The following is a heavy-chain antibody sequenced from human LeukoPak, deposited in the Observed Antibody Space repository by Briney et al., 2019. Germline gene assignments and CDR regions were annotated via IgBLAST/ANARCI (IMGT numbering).Heavy chain of an antibody. J-gene: IGHJ6*03. Sequence: GASVKVSCKASGYTFTSYDINWVRQATGQGLEWMGWMNPNSGNTGYAQKFQGRVTMTTDTSTSTAYMELRSLRSDDTAVYYCARVGHDILNRDYYYMDVWGKGTTVTISS. CDR2: MNPNSGNT. V-gene: IGHV1-8*01. CDR1: GYTFTSYD. CDR3: ARVGHDILNRDYYYMDV. D-gene: IGHD3-9*01.